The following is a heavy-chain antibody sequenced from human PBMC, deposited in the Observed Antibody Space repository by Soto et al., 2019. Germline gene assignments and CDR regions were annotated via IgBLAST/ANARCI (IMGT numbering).Heavy chain of an antibody. CDR1: GGSISSYY. V-gene: IGHV4-59*08. CDR3: ARRYGGTFDY. D-gene: IGHD2-15*01. Sequence: QVQLQESGPGLVKPSETLSLTCTVSGGSISSYYWSWIRQPPGKGLEWIGYIYYSGSTNYNPSLMSRFAISVDTSKHQFPLHLSSVTAAYTAVYYCARRYGGTFDYWGQGTLVTVSS. CDR2: IYYSGST. J-gene: IGHJ4*02.